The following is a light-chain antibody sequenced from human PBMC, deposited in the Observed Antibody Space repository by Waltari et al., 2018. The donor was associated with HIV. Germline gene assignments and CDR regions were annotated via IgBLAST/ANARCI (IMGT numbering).Light chain of an antibody. CDR2: EVS. J-gene: IGLJ2*01. CDR1: TSDVGGKNY. Sequence: QSALTQPASVSGSPGQSITISCTGTTSDVGGKNYVSWYQKHPGQAPKLLIYEVSNRPSGVSNRFSGSKSGNTASLTISGLQAEDEADYYCSSYTRSSTLFGGGTKLTVL. V-gene: IGLV2-14*01. CDR3: SSYTRSSTL.